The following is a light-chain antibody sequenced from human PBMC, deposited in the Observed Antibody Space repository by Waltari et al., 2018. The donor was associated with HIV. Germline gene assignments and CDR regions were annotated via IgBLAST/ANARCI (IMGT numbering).Light chain of an antibody. CDR1: SSDVGGYNY. CDR2: DVS. V-gene: IGLV2-23*02. Sequence: QSALTQPASVSGSPGQSITISCTGTSSDVGGYNYVSWYQKHPGKAPKLMIYDVSNPPAGVSNRFSGSKSGNTASLTISVLQAEDEADYYCCSYAGSSTFGDYVFGTGTKVTVL. CDR3: CSYAGSSTFGDYV. J-gene: IGLJ1*01.